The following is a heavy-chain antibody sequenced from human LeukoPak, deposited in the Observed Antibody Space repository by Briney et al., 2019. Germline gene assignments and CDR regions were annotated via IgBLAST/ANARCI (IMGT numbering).Heavy chain of an antibody. D-gene: IGHD3-9*01. CDR2: ISYDGSNK. V-gene: IGHV3-30*18. CDR1: GFTFRSYR. Sequence: GGSLRLSCAASGFTFRSYRMHWVRQAPGKGLEWVAVISYDGSNKYYADSVKGRFTISRDNSKNTLYLQMNSLRAEDTAVYYCAKDYDILTGRPWYFDYWGQGTLVTVSS. J-gene: IGHJ4*02. CDR3: AKDYDILTGRPWYFDY.